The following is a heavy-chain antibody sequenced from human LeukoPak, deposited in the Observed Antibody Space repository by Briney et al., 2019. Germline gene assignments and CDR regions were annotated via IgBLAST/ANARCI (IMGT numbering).Heavy chain of an antibody. J-gene: IGHJ4*02. CDR2: IYYSGST. CDR1: GGSISSYY. D-gene: IGHD5-18*01. V-gene: IGHV4-59*01. CDR3: ARNAKDTAMVKLDY. Sequence: PSETLSLTCTVSGGSISSYYWGWIRQPPGKGLEWIGYIYYSGSTNYNPSLKSRVTISVDTSKNQFSLKLSSVTAADTAVYYCARNAKDTAMVKLDYWGQGTLVTVSS.